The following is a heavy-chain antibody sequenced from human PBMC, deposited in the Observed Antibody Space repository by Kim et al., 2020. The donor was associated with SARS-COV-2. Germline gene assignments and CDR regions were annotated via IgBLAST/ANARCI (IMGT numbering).Heavy chain of an antibody. J-gene: IGHJ4*02. D-gene: IGHD3-16*01. V-gene: IGHV5-51*01. CDR3: ARSAGPYDYYFDY. Sequence: RYSPSFQDQVTISADKSTTTAYLQWSRLKASDTAMYYCARSAGPYDYYFDYWGQGTLVTVSS.